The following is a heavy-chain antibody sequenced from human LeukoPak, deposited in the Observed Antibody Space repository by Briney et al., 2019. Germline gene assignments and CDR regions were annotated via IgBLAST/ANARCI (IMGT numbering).Heavy chain of an antibody. CDR2: INYSGST. V-gene: IGHV4-59*11. J-gene: IGHJ5*02. CDR1: DGSISSHY. Sequence: SETLSLTCIVSDGSISSHYWSWFRQPPGRGLEWIGYINYSGSTNFNPSLKSRVTISVDTSKNQFSLKLNSVTAADSAVYYCARAVTIFGAVSWFDPWGQGTLVTVSS. CDR3: ARAVTIFGAVSWFDP. D-gene: IGHD3-3*01.